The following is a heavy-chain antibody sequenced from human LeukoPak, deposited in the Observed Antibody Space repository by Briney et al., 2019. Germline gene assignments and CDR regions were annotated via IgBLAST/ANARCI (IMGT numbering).Heavy chain of an antibody. CDR3: ASRGSVWYYFDY. CDR1: RFTFSSYA. D-gene: IGHD6-19*01. V-gene: IGHV3-23*01. CDR2: ISGSGGST. Sequence: PGGSLRLSCAASRFTFSSYAMNWVRQAPGKGLEWDSSISGSGGSTNYADSVRGQFTISRDNSKNTLYLQMNSLRAEDTAVYYCASRGSVWYYFDYWGQGTLVTVSS. J-gene: IGHJ4*02.